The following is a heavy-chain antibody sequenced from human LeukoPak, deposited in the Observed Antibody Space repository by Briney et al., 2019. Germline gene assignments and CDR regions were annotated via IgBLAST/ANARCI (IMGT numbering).Heavy chain of an antibody. CDR2: IWYDGSNK. CDR1: GFTFNSYG. D-gene: IGHD1-26*01. J-gene: IGHJ4*02. V-gene: IGHV3-30*02. Sequence: AGGSLRLSCAASGFTFNSYGMHWVRQAPGKGLAWVAVIWYDGSNKYYADSVKGRFTISRDNSKSTLYLQMDSLRAEDTAVYYCVKDRRIVGAYYFDYWGQGTLVTVSS. CDR3: VKDRRIVGAYYFDY.